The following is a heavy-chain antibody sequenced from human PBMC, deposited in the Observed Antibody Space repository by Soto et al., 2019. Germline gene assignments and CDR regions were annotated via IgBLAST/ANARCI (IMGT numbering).Heavy chain of an antibody. D-gene: IGHD5-12*01. Sequence: EVQLLESGGGLVQPGGSLRLSCSASGFTFSNCAMSWVRQAPGQGLEWVSTISGRGGSTYYADSVKGRLTISRDNSKNTFFLQMNSLRAEDTAVYYCAKRFYREEDGYNFFDSWGQGTLVTVSA. V-gene: IGHV3-23*01. CDR3: AKRFYREEDGYNFFDS. CDR1: GFTFSNCA. CDR2: ISGRGGST. J-gene: IGHJ4*02.